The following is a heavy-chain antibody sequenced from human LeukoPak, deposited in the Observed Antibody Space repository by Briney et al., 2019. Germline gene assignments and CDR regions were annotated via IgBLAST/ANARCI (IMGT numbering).Heavy chain of an antibody. CDR1: GFTFTTVS. J-gene: IGHJ4*02. CDR3: AKHQEYIRLSSGCFDY. V-gene: IGHV3-23*01. CDR2: ISDSGGTT. Sequence: PGGSLRLSCAASGFTFTTVSMSWVRQAPGKGPEWVSVISDSGGTTFYADSVKGRFTISRDNSKNTLYLQMDSLRAEDTAVYYCAKHQEYIRLSSGCFDYWCQGTLVTVSS. D-gene: IGHD2/OR15-2a*01.